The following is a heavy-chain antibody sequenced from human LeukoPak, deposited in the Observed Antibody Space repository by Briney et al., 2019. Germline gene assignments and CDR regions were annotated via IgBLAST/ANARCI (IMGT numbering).Heavy chain of an antibody. V-gene: IGHV3-21*01. CDR2: ISSSSSYI. D-gene: IGHD6-6*01. Sequence: GGSLRLSCAASGFTFSRYSMNCVRQAPGKGLEWVSSISSSSSYIYYADSVKGRFTISRDNAKNSLYLQMNSLRAEDTAVYYCARDSSFGAFDIWGQGTVVTVSS. CDR1: GFTFSRYS. J-gene: IGHJ3*02. CDR3: ARDSSFGAFDI.